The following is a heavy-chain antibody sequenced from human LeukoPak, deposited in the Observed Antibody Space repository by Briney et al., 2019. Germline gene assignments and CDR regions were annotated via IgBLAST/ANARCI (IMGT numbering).Heavy chain of an antibody. J-gene: IGHJ4*02. CDR3: AKTSAGIRGGYFDY. Sequence: GGSLRLSCAASGFTFSSYAMSWVRQAPGKGLEWVSAISGSGGSTYYADSVKGRFTISRDNSKNTLYLQMDSLRAEDTAVYYCAKTSAGIRGGYFDYWGQGTLVTVSS. CDR1: GFTFSSYA. CDR2: ISGSGGST. V-gene: IGHV3-23*01. D-gene: IGHD3-10*01.